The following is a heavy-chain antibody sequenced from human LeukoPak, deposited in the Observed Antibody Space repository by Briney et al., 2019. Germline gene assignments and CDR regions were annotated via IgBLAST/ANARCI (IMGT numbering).Heavy chain of an antibody. V-gene: IGHV3-21*01. CDR1: GFTFSSYS. D-gene: IGHD3-22*01. J-gene: IGHJ4*02. CDR2: ISSSSSYI. CDR3: ARGGYYYDSSGYYGSFWYFDY. Sequence: SGGSLRLSCAASGFTFSSYSMNWVRQAPGKGLEWVSSISSSSSYIYYAASVKGRLTISRDNAKNSLYLQMNSLRAEDTAVYYCARGGYYYDSSGYYGSFWYFDYWGQGTLVTVSS.